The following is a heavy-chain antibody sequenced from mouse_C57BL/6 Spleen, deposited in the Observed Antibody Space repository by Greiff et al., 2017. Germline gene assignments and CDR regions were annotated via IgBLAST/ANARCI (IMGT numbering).Heavy chain of an antibody. CDR1: GFTFTDYY. V-gene: IGHV7-3*01. J-gene: IGHJ2*01. Sequence: DVKLVESGGGLAQPGGSLSLSCAASGFTFTDYYMSWVSQPPGKALEWFGFIRNKANGYTTEYSASVKGRFTISRDNSQSILYLQLNALRAEDSAAYYCARSPDSSTPGYYFDYWGKGTTRTVSS. D-gene: IGHD3-2*01. CDR2: IRNKANGYTT. CDR3: ARSPDSSTPGYYFDY.